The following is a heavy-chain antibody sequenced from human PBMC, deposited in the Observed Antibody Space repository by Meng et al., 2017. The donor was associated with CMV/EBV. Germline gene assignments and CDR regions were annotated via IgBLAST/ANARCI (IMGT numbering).Heavy chain of an antibody. CDR2: ISAYNGNT. D-gene: IGHD3-10*01. Sequence: QVHPVESGDEVKNPGGSVKVSCQASGYTFTSYGISWVGQAPGQGLEWMGWISAYNGNTNYAQKLQGRVTMTTDTSTSTAYMELRSLRSDDTAVYYCARDRTMVRGVTGYWGQGTLVTVSS. CDR3: ARDRTMVRGVTGY. CDR1: GYTFTSYG. V-gene: IGHV1-18*01. J-gene: IGHJ4*02.